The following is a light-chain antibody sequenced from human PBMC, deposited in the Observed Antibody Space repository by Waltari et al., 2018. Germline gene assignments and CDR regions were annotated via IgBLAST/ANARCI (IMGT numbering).Light chain of an antibody. CDR3: CSYAGTWL. J-gene: IGLJ3*02. CDR2: QGT. V-gene: IGLV2-23*01. CDR1: NNDVGTYDL. Sequence: QSALTQPASMSASPGQSITISCTATNNDVGTYDLVSWYQQHPGRAPKPLIFQGTKRPSEVSVRFSGSKSADTASLTISGLQPEDEADYYCCSYAGTWLFGGGTKVTVL.